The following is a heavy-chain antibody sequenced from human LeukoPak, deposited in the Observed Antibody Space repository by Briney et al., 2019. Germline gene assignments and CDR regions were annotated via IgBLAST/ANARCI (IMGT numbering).Heavy chain of an antibody. CDR3: AREPGVDGDY. Sequence: ASVKVSCKASGYTFTSFDINWVRQAPRQGLEWMGWINPNSGGTNYAQKFQGRVTMTRDTSISTAYMELSRLRSDDTAVYYCAREPGVDGDYWGQGTLVTVSS. CDR2: INPNSGGT. CDR1: GYTFTSFD. V-gene: IGHV1-2*02. D-gene: IGHD3/OR15-3a*01. J-gene: IGHJ4*02.